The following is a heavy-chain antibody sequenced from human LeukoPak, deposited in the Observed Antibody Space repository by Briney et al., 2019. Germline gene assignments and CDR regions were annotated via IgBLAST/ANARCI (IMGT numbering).Heavy chain of an antibody. CDR3: ARDKDKEGFFDY. V-gene: IGHV1-24*01. D-gene: IGHD2-15*01. J-gene: IGHJ4*02. CDR2: FDPEDGET. Sequence: GASVKVSCKVSGYTLTELSMHWVRQAPGKGLEWMGGFDPEDGETIYAQKFQGRVTMTRDTSISTAYMELSRLRSDDTAVYYCARDKDKEGFFDYWGQGTLVTVSS. CDR1: GYTLTELS.